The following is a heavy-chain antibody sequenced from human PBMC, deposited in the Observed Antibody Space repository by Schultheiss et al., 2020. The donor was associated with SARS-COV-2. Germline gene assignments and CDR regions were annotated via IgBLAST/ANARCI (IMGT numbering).Heavy chain of an antibody. Sequence: GGSLRLSCAASGFTFSSFGMHWVRQAPGKGLEWVAVISYDTNNRYYADSVKGRFTISRDNSKDTLYLQMSSLRVEDTAVYYCARDRNDFPYYGMNVWGQGTTVTVSS. CDR3: ARDRNDFPYYGMNV. D-gene: IGHD2-21*02. V-gene: IGHV3-30*03. J-gene: IGHJ6*02. CDR1: GFTFSSFG. CDR2: ISYDTNNR.